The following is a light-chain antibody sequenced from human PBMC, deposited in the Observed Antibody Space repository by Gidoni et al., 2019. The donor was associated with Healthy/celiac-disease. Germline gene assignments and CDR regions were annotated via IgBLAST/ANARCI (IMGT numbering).Light chain of an antibody. J-gene: IGKJ5*01. V-gene: IGKV3-20*01. CDR3: QQYGSSLIT. CDR1: QSVSSSY. CDR2: GAS. Sequence: EIVLTQSPGTLSLSPGVRATLSCRASQSVSSSYLAWYQQKPGQAPRLLIYGASSRATGIPDRFSGSGSGTDFTLTISRLEPEDFAVYYCQQYGSSLITFGQGTPLEIK.